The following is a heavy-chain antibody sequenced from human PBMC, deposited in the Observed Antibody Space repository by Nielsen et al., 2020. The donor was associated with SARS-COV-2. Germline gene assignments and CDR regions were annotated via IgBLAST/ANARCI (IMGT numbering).Heavy chain of an antibody. Sequence: SETLSLTCSVSGGTINDYYWSWIRQHPGKGLEWIGYIYYSGSTYYNPSLKSRVTISVDTSKNQFSLKLSSVTAADTAVYYCARVRSSSSVYYYYYMDVWGKGTTVTVSS. V-gene: IGHV4-59*06. D-gene: IGHD6-6*01. CDR2: IYYSGST. J-gene: IGHJ6*03. CDR1: GGTINDYY. CDR3: ARVRSSSSVYYYYYMDV.